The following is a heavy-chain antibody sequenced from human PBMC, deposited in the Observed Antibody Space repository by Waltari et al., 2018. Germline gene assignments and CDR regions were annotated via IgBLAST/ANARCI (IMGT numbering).Heavy chain of an antibody. Sequence: QFKLVQSGVEVKKPGPSVKGSRKASGGTLSCHAITWVRQAPGQGLEWMGWIIPIFGTANYAQKCQGRVTITADESTSTAYMELSSLRSEDTAVYYCATWRGDYYDTPWGYWGQGTLVTVSS. CDR1: GGTLSCHA. D-gene: IGHD3-22*01. CDR3: ATWRGDYYDTPWGY. V-gene: IGHV1-69*12. CDR2: IIPIFGTA. J-gene: IGHJ4*02.